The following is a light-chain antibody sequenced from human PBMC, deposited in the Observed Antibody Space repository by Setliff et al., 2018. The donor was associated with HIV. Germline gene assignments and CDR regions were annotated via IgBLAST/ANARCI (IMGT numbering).Light chain of an antibody. Sequence: VLTQSPGTLSLSPGERATLSCRASHSVSSNLAWYQKKPGQAPRLLIYGASSRATDIPDRFGGSGSGTDFTLTINRLEPEDFAVYYCQQYGNSPQTFGQGTKV. CDR2: GAS. J-gene: IGKJ2*01. V-gene: IGKV3-20*01. CDR3: QQYGNSPQT. CDR1: HSVSSN.